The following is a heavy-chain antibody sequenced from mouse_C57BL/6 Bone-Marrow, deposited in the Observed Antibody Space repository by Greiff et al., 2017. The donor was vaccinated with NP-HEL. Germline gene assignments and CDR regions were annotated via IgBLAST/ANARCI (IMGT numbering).Heavy chain of an antibody. D-gene: IGHD2-4*01. Sequence: QVQLQQPGAELVKPGASVKLSCKASGYTFTSYWMHWVKQRPGQGLEWIGMIHPNSGSTNYNEKFKSKATLTVDKSSSTAYMQLSSLTSEDSSVYYCARVGLRRSYYFDYWGQGTTLTVSS. CDR2: IHPNSGST. J-gene: IGHJ2*01. V-gene: IGHV1-64*01. CDR3: ARVGLRRSYYFDY. CDR1: GYTFTSYW.